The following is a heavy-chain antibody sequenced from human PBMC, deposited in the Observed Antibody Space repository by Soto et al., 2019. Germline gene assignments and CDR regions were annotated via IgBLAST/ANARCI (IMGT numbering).Heavy chain of an antibody. CDR2: IYSGGST. CDR3: ASPRIAVAPFRAFDI. D-gene: IGHD6-19*01. V-gene: IGHV3-66*01. Sequence: GGSLRLSCAASGFTVSSNYMSWVRQAPGKGLEWVSVIYSGGSTYYADSVKGRFTISRDNSKNTLYLQMNSLRAEDTAVYYCASPRIAVAPFRAFDIWGQGTMVTVSS. J-gene: IGHJ3*02. CDR1: GFTVSSNY.